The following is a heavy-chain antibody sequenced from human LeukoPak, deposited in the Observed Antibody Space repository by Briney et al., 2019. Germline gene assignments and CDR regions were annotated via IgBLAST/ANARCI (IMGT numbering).Heavy chain of an antibody. CDR1: GYSFTTDW. D-gene: IGHD4-23*01. Sequence: PGESLQISCKGSGYSFTTDWIGWVRQMPARGLEWMGIIYPGDSDTRYSPSFQGQVTISADKSISTAYLQWSSLKASDTAMYYCARLSTVVTPNYFDYWGQGTLVTVSS. CDR2: IYPGDSDT. J-gene: IGHJ4*02. V-gene: IGHV5-51*01. CDR3: ARLSTVVTPNYFDY.